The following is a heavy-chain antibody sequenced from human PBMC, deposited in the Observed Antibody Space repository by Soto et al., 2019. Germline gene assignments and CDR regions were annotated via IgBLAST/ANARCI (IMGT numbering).Heavy chain of an antibody. CDR3: ARSVSWYPPFDY. J-gene: IGHJ4*02. D-gene: IGHD6-13*01. CDR1: GFTFSRYG. Sequence: QVQLVESGGGVVQPGRSLRLSCAASGFTFSRYGMHWVRQAPGKGLEWVAVIWYDGSNKYYADSVKGRFTISRDNSKNTLYLQMNSLRAEDTAVYYCARSVSWYPPFDYWGQGTLVTVSS. V-gene: IGHV3-33*01. CDR2: IWYDGSNK.